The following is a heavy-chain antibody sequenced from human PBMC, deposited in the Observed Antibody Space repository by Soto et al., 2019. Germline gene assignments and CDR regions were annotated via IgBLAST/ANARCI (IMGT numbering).Heavy chain of an antibody. Sequence: AASVKVSCKASGYTFTGYYMHWVRQAPGQGLEWMGWINPNSGGTNYAQKFQGWVTMTRDTSISTAYMELSRLRSDDTAVYYCARGAITIFGVVIRSYYFDYWGQGTLVTVSS. V-gene: IGHV1-2*04. J-gene: IGHJ4*02. CDR2: INPNSGGT. CDR3: ARGAITIFGVVIRSYYFDY. D-gene: IGHD3-3*01. CDR1: GYTFTGYY.